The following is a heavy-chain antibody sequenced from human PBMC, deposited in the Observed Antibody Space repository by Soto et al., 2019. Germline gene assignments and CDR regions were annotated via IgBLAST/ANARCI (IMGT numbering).Heavy chain of an antibody. Sequence: ISWVRQAPGQGLEWMGWISAYNGNTNYAQKLQGRVTMTTDTSTSTAYMELRSLRSDDTAVYYCARDAPPEDYWGQGTLVTVSS. V-gene: IGHV1-18*01. CDR3: ARDAPPEDY. CDR2: ISAYNGNT. J-gene: IGHJ4*02.